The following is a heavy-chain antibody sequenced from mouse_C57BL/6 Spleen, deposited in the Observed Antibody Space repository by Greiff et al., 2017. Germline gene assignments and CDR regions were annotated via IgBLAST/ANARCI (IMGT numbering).Heavy chain of an antibody. CDR1: GFTFSSYT. Sequence: EVKLMESGGGLVKPGGSLKLSCAASGFTFSSYTMSWVRQTPEKRLEWVATISGGGSNTYYPDSVKGRFTISRDNAKNTLYLQMSSLRSEDTALYYCARDYDGLDYWGQGTSVTVSA. V-gene: IGHV5-9*01. CDR3: ARDYDGLDY. J-gene: IGHJ4*01. D-gene: IGHD2-3*01. CDR2: ISGGGSNT.